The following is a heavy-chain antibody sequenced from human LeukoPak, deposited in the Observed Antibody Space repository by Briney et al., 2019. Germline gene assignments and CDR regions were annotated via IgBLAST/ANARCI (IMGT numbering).Heavy chain of an antibody. V-gene: IGHV1-46*01. J-gene: IGHJ2*01. CDR2: INPFGGSA. CDR1: GYSFTSYF. D-gene: IGHD4-17*01. CDR3: ARATGGYGDYGWHFDL. Sequence: ASVKVSCKASGYSFTSYFIHWVRQAPGQGLEWMGIINPFGGSATYAQEFQGRVTMTRDTSTSTVSMDLSSPKSEDTAMYYCARATGGYGDYGWHFDLWGRGTLVTVSS.